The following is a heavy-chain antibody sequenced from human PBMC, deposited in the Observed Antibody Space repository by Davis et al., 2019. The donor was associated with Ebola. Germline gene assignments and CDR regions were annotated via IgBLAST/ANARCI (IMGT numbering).Heavy chain of an antibody. D-gene: IGHD2-2*03. CDR3: ATLSGFCSGTSCYLYFDY. J-gene: IGHJ4*02. CDR1: GFTVSSNY. V-gene: IGHV3-53*01. CDR2: IYSGGTT. Sequence: GESLKISCAVSGFTVSSNYMSWVRQAPGKGLEWVSVIYSGGTTYYADSVKGRFTISRDNSKNTVYLQMNSLRAEDTAVYYCATLSGFCSGTSCYLYFDYWGQGTLVTVSS.